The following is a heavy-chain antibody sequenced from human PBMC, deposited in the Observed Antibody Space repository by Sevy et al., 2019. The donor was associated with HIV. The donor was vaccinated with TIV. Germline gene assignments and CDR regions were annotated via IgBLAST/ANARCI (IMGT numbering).Heavy chain of an antibody. V-gene: IGHV1-8*01. CDR1: GSTVTSYD. CDR2: MNPNTGST. CDR3: ARGYSGSHGFDI. Sequence: ASVKVSCKASGSTVTSYDINWVRQATGQGLEWMGWMNPNTGSTGYALKLQGRVTMTRNTSISTAYMELSSLRSDDTAVYYCARGYSGSHGFDIWGHGTMVTVSS. D-gene: IGHD1-26*01. J-gene: IGHJ3*02.